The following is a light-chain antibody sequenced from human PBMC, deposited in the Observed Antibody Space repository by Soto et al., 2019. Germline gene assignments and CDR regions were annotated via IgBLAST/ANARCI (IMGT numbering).Light chain of an antibody. CDR2: DAS. J-gene: IGKJ3*01. Sequence: DTQMTQSPSSLSAAVGDRVTITCQASRDIDIYINWYQQKPGRAPKLLIHDASKLETGVPSRISGSGSGTYFTLTIKSLLPEDFATYYCHQFDHIPLTLGPGTRVDV. V-gene: IGKV1-33*01. CDR1: RDIDIY. CDR3: HQFDHIPLT.